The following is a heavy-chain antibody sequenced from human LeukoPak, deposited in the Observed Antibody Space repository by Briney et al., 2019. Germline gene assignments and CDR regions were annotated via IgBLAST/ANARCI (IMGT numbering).Heavy chain of an antibody. Sequence: ASVKVSCKASGGTFSSYAISWVRQAPGQGLEWMGGIIPIFGTAIYAQKFQGRVTMTEDTSTDTAYMELSSLRSEDTAVYYCATVSSYYYYGMDVWGQGTTVTVSS. D-gene: IGHD6-13*01. V-gene: IGHV1-69*06. J-gene: IGHJ6*02. CDR2: IIPIFGTA. CDR3: ATVSSYYYYGMDV. CDR1: GGTFSSYA.